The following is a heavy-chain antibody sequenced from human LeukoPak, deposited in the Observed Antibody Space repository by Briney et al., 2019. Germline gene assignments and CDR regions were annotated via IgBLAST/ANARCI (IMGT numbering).Heavy chain of an antibody. Sequence: ASVKVSCKASGYTFTSYDINWVRQATGQGLEWMGWMNPNSGNTGYAQKFQGRVTITRNTSISTAYMELSSLRSEDTAVYHCAREGIIAAVDYWGQGTLVTVSS. CDR2: MNPNSGNT. D-gene: IGHD6-13*01. J-gene: IGHJ4*02. V-gene: IGHV1-8*03. CDR1: GYTFTSYD. CDR3: AREGIIAAVDY.